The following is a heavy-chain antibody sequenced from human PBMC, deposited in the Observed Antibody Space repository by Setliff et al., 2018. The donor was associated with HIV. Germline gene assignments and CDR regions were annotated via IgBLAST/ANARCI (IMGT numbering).Heavy chain of an antibody. V-gene: IGHV3-74*01. D-gene: IGHD5-18*01. CDR3: TRLRGYSYGIASYYCYYMDV. CDR1: GFTFSSYW. Sequence: LRLSCAASGFTFSSYWMYWVRQAPGKGLVWVSRINSDGSSTTYADSVKGRFTIFRDNAKNTLYLQMNSLKTEDTAVYYCTRLRGYSYGIASYYCYYMDVWGKGTTVTVS. J-gene: IGHJ6*03. CDR2: INSDGSST.